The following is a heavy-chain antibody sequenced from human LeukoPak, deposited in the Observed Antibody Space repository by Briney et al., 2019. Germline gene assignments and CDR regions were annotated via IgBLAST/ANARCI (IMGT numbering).Heavy chain of an antibody. J-gene: IGHJ4*02. CDR2: ISAYNGNT. CDR3: AVILAVADLRFDY. CDR1: GYTFTSYG. V-gene: IGHV1-18*01. D-gene: IGHD6-19*01. Sequence: ASVTVSCKASGYTFTSYGISWVRQAPGQGLEWMGWISAYNGNTNYAQKLQGRVTMTTDTFTSTAYMELRSLRSDDTAVYYCAVILAVADLRFDYWGQGTLVTVSS.